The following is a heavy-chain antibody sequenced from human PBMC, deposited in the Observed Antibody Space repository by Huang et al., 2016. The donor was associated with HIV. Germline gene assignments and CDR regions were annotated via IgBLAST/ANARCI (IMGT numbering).Heavy chain of an antibody. D-gene: IGHD6-13*01. Sequence: EVQLLESGGGLVQPGGSLRLSCAASGFTFSSYAMSWVRQAPGKGLEWVSSITCRGSSSYYADSVKGQFTISRDNSKNTLYLQMNSLRAEDTAIYYCAKADSGAAAGSLVDYWGQGTLVTVSS. J-gene: IGHJ4*02. CDR3: AKADSGAAAGSLVDY. V-gene: IGHV3-23*01. CDR1: GFTFSSYA. CDR2: ITCRGSSS.